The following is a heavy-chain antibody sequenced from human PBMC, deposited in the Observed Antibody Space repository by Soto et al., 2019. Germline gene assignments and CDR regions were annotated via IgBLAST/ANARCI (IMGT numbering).Heavy chain of an antibody. CDR2: ISYDGSNK. Sequence: QVQLVESGGGVVQPGRSLRLSCAASGFTFSSYGMHWVRQAPGKGLEWVAVISYDGSNKYYADSVKGRFTISRDNSKKPLYLQMNGLRAEDTAVYYCAKEISEWLVRGGGLDYWGQGTLVTVSS. CDR1: GFTFSSYG. V-gene: IGHV3-30*18. D-gene: IGHD3-10*01. CDR3: AKEISEWLVRGGGLDY. J-gene: IGHJ4*02.